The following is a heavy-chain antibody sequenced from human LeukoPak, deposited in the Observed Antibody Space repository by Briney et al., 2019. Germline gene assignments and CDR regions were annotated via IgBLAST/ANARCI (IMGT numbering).Heavy chain of an antibody. CDR3: ARGARGWYHAFDI. CDR1: EFSVGSNY. D-gene: IGHD6-19*01. CDR2: IYSGGST. Sequence: GGSLRLSCAASEFSVGSNYMTWVRQAPGKGLEWVSLIYSGGSTYYADSVKGRFTISRDNSKNTLYLQMNSLRAEDTAVYYCARGARGWYHAFDIWGQGTMVTVSS. J-gene: IGHJ3*02. V-gene: IGHV3-66*01.